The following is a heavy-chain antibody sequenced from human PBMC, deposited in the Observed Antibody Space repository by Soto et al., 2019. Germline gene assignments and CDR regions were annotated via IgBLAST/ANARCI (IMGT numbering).Heavy chain of an antibody. CDR3: AKVPFYCSGGSCYLDY. D-gene: IGHD2-15*01. V-gene: IGHV3-30*18. CDR2: ISYDGSNK. CDR1: GFTFSSYG. J-gene: IGHJ4*02. Sequence: GGSLRLSCAASGFTFSSYGMHWVRQAPGKGLEWVAVISYDGSNKYYADSVKGRFTISRDNSKNTLYLQMNSLRAEDTAVYYCAKVPFYCSGGSCYLDYWGQGTLVTVSS.